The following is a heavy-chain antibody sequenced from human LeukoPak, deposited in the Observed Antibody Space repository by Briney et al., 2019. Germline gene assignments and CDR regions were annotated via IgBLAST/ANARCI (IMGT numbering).Heavy chain of an antibody. Sequence: SETLSLTCAVYGGSFSGYYWSWIRQPPGKGLEWIGEINHSGSTNYNPSLKSRVTISVDTSKNQFSLELSSVTAADTAVYYCARGGRIRRGMDVWGKGTTVTVSS. D-gene: IGHD2-15*01. J-gene: IGHJ6*04. CDR3: ARGGRIRRGMDV. CDR1: GGSFSGYY. V-gene: IGHV4-34*01. CDR2: INHSGST.